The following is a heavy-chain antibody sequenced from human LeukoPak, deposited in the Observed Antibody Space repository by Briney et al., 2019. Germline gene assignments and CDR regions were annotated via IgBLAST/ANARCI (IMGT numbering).Heavy chain of an antibody. Sequence: QTGGSLRLSCAASRFTFSSYWMSWVRQAPGKGLEWVANIKQDGSEKYYVDSVKGRFTISRDNAKNSLYLQMNSLRAEDTAVYYCARDRMVHYFDYWGQGTLVTVSS. CDR3: ARDRMVHYFDY. V-gene: IGHV3-7*01. D-gene: IGHD3-10*01. CDR2: IKQDGSEK. J-gene: IGHJ4*02. CDR1: RFTFSSYW.